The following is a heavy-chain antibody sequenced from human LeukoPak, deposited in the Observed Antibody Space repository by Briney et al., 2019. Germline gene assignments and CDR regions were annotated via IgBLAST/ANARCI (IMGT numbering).Heavy chain of an antibody. D-gene: IGHD3-10*01. CDR1: GFSVSSNY. CDR2: IYISSTT. J-gene: IGHJ4*02. Sequence: GGSLRLSCAASGFSVSSNYISWVRQAPGKGLEWVSVIYISSTTYYADSVKGRFTLSRDNSKNTYYLQMNSLRAEDTAVYYCASTNYYGSGPQGIWGQGTLVTVSS. CDR3: ASTNYYGSGPQGI. V-gene: IGHV3-53*01.